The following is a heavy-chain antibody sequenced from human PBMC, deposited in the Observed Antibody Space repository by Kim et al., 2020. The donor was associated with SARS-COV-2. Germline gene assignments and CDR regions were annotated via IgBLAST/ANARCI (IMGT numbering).Heavy chain of an antibody. CDR1: GFTFSSYA. CDR3: AKDGGGSYYWVYYFDY. V-gene: IGHV3-23*01. J-gene: IGHJ4*02. Sequence: GGSLRLSCAASGFTFSSYAMSWVRQAPGKGLECVSTISGGGGNTYYADSVKGRFTISRDNSKNTLYLQMNSLRAEDTAVYYCAKDGGGSYYWVYYFDYWGQGTLVTVSS. CDR2: ISGGGGNT. D-gene: IGHD1-26*01.